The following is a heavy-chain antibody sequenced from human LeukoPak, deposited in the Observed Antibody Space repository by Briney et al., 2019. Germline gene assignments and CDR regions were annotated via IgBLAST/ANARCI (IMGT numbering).Heavy chain of an antibody. D-gene: IGHD3-10*01. J-gene: IGHJ4*02. CDR3: AKAVWFGELLQTAPGDY. Sequence: GGSLRLSCAASGFTFSSYAMSWVRQAPGKGLEWVSAISGSGGSTYYADSVKGRFTISRDNSKNTLYLQMNSLRAEDTAVYYCAKAVWFGELLQTAPGDYWGQGTLVTVSS. V-gene: IGHV3-23*01. CDR1: GFTFSSYA. CDR2: ISGSGGST.